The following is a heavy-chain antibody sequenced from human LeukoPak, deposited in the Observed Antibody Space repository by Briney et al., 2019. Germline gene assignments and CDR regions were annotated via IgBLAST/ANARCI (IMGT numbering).Heavy chain of an antibody. CDR2: IKQDGSEK. D-gene: IGHD3-22*01. V-gene: IGHV3-7*01. Sequence: GGSLRLSCAASGFTFTTYWMSWVRQAPGKGLEWVANIKQDGSEKSYVDSVKGRFTISRDNAKNSLYLQMNSLRAEDTAVYYCVRDIDDYYYGTIGSYLWFDYWGQGAQVTVSS. CDR3: VRDIDDYYYGTIGSYLWFDY. J-gene: IGHJ4*02. CDR1: GFTFTTYW.